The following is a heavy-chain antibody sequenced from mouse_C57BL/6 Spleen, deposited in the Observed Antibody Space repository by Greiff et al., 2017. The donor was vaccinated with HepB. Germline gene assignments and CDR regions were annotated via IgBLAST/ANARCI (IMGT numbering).Heavy chain of an antibody. V-gene: IGHV5-9-1*02. CDR1: GFTFSSYA. Sequence: EVKLVESGEGLVKPGGSLKLSCAASGFTFSSYAMSWVRQTPEKRLEWVAYISSGGDYIYYADTVKGRFTISRDNARNTLYLQMSSLKSEDTALYYRTREGGYEGFAYWGQGTLVTVSA. D-gene: IGHD2-2*01. CDR3: TREGGYEGFAY. CDR2: ISSGGDYI. J-gene: IGHJ3*01.